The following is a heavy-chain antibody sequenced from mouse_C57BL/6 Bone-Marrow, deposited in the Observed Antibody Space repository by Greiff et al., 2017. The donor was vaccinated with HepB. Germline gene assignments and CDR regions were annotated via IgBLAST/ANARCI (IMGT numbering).Heavy chain of an antibody. D-gene: IGHD2-3*01. CDR2: INPNNGGT. CDR3: ARIGYYVLWYFDV. Sequence: EVQLQESGPELVKPGASVKMSCKASGYTFTDYNMHWVKQSHGKSLEWIGYINPNNGGTSYNQKFKGKATLTVNKSSSTAYMELRSLTSEDSAVYYCARIGYYVLWYFDVWGTGTTVTVSS. V-gene: IGHV1-22*01. J-gene: IGHJ1*03. CDR1: GYTFTDYN.